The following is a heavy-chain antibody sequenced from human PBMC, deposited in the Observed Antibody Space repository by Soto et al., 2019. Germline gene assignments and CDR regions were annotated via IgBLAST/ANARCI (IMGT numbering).Heavy chain of an antibody. CDR2: IWYDGSSE. CDR1: GFKFSSYG. D-gene: IGHD1-7*01. Sequence: QVQLVESGGGVVQPGRSLRLSCAASGFKFSSYGMHWVRQAPGKGLEWVAIIWYDGSSEYYADSVKGRFTISRDNSKNTVYLQMNNLRAEDTGVYYYARDGVPSFLIPSELDLWGRGSLVTVSS. V-gene: IGHV3-33*01. J-gene: IGHJ5*02. CDR3: ARDGVPSFLIPSELDL.